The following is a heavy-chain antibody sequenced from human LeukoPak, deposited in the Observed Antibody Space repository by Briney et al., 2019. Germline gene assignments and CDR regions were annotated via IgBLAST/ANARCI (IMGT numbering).Heavy chain of an antibody. Sequence: ASVKVSCKASGYTFTSYGISWVRQAPGQGLEWMGWISAYNGNTNYAQKLQGRVTMTTDTSTSTAYMELRSLRSDDTAMYYCARDSALWQRSDIVGATRVAFDIWGQGTMVTVSS. D-gene: IGHD1-26*01. CDR3: ARDSALWQRSDIVGATRVAFDI. V-gene: IGHV1-18*01. CDR1: GYTFTSYG. CDR2: ISAYNGNT. J-gene: IGHJ3*02.